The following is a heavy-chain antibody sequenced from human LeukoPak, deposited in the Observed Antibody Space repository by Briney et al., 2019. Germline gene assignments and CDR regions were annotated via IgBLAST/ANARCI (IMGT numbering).Heavy chain of an antibody. D-gene: IGHD3-3*01. J-gene: IGHJ6*02. Sequence: ETLSLTCTVSGGSISSYYWSWIRQPAGKGLEWIGRIYTSGSTNYNPSLKSRVTMSVDTSKNQFSLKLSSVTAADTAVYYCARNDFWSGSYYYGMDVWGQGTTVTVSS. CDR2: IYTSGST. CDR1: GGSISSYY. V-gene: IGHV4-4*07. CDR3: ARNDFWSGSYYYGMDV.